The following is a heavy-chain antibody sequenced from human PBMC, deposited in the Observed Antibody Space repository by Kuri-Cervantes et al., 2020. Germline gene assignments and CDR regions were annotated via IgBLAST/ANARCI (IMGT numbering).Heavy chain of an antibody. CDR1: GFTVSSNH. V-gene: IGHV3-66*02. Sequence: GESLKISCAASGFTVSSNHMSWVRQAPGKGLEWVSVIYSGGSAYHADSVKGRFTISRDNPKNTLYLQMNSLRAEDTAVYYCASRSETPFHYSMDVWGQGTTVTVSS. CDR3: ASRSETPFHYSMDV. J-gene: IGHJ6*02. CDR2: IYSGGSA.